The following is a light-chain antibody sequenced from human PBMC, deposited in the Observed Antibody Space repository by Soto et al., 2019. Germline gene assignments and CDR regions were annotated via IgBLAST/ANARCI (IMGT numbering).Light chain of an antibody. Sequence: QLVLTQSPSASASMGASVKLTCTLSSGHSNYAIAWHQQQPEKGPRYLMKLNRDGSHSKGEWIPNRVSGSSSGADRYLTISSFQSEDEADYYCQTWVTGIVIFGGGTKLTV. CDR1: SGHSNYA. CDR2: LNRDGSH. V-gene: IGLV4-69*01. CDR3: QTWVTGIVI. J-gene: IGLJ2*01.